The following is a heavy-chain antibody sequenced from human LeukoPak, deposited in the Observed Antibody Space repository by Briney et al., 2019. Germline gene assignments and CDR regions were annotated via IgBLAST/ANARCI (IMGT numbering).Heavy chain of an antibody. CDR1: GFIFTRDS. CDR3: ARVDYSNYLLIYYYYYMDV. J-gene: IGHJ6*03. V-gene: IGHV3-48*01. Sequence: GGSLRLSCAASGFIFTRDSMNWVRQAPGKGLEWVAYINGGGSPIYYADSVKGRFTISRDNAKNSLYLQMNSLRAEDTAVYYCARVDYSNYLLIYYYYYMDVWGKGTTVTVSS. D-gene: IGHD4-11*01. CDR2: INGGGSPI.